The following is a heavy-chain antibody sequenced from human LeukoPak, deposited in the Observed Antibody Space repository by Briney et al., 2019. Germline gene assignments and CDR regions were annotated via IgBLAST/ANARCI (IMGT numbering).Heavy chain of an antibody. CDR3: ARVSNWNQRTGSYYYYYMDV. Sequence: GGSLRLSCAASGFTFDDYAMHWVRQAPGKGLEWVSGISWNSGSIGYADSVKGRFTISRDNAKNSLYLRMNSLRAEDTALYYCARVSNWNQRTGSYYYYYMDVWGKGTTVTVSS. CDR1: GFTFDDYA. V-gene: IGHV3-9*01. D-gene: IGHD1-1*01. J-gene: IGHJ6*03. CDR2: ISWNSGSI.